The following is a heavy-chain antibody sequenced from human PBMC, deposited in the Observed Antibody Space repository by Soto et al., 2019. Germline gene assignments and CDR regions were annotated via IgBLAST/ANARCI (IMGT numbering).Heavy chain of an antibody. J-gene: IGHJ4*02. D-gene: IGHD6-13*01. Sequence: PSETLSLTSSVSGGSINSGDYYWSWILQHPGKGLEWLGYIDYSGRTCYSPSRKSRVTISIDTSKNQFSLRLRSVTAADTGVYYCARDPGNPNYLDSWGPGTLVTVSS. CDR1: GGSINSGDYY. CDR2: IDYSGRT. V-gene: IGHV4-31*03. CDR3: ARDPGNPNYLDS.